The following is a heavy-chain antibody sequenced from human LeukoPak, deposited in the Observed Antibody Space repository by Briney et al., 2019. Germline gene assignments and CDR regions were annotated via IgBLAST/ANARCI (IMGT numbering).Heavy chain of an antibody. D-gene: IGHD6-19*01. J-gene: IGHJ4*02. V-gene: IGHV4-34*01. Sequence: SETLSLTCGVSGVPFSNYYWSWVRQSPRQGLEWIGEINHSGYTNYNPSLKSRVTMSIDTSKNQFSLMLTSVTAVDTGVYYCTRAVAGHPDWGQGTLVTVSS. CDR3: TRAVAGHPD. CDR2: INHSGYT. CDR1: GVPFSNYY.